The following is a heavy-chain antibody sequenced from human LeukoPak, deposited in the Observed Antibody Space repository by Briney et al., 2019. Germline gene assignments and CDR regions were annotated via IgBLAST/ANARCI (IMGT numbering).Heavy chain of an antibody. J-gene: IGHJ4*02. CDR3: ARRGRPFGSRVDTPPKPFDY. CDR1: GGSNSGFF. CDR2: ISYSGSR. D-gene: IGHD3-3*01. Sequence: SETLSLTCNVSGGSNSGFFWNWIRQSPGKELEWIGYISYSGSRSSKSSLRSRVTILVDTSKNQLSLQLSSVTAADTAVYYCARRGRPFGSRVDTPPKPFDYWGQGALVTVSS. V-gene: IGHV4-59*01.